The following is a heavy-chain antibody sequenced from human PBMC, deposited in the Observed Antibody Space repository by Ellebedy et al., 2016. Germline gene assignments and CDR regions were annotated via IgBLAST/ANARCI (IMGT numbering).Heavy chain of an antibody. CDR2: IYYSGST. D-gene: IGHD3-22*01. J-gene: IGHJ4*02. CDR1: GGSFSGYY. Sequence: SETLSLXXAVYGGSFSGYYWSWIRQPPGKGLEWIGSIYYSGSTYYNPSLKSRVTISVDTSKNQFSLKLSSVTAADTAVYYCARGAGSSGYYYWGQGTLVTVSS. CDR3: ARGAGSSGYYY. V-gene: IGHV4-34*01.